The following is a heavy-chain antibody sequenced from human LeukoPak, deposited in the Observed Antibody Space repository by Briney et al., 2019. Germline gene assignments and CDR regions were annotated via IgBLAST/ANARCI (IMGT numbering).Heavy chain of an antibody. J-gene: IGHJ4*02. V-gene: IGHV1-2*04. Sequence: ASVKVSCKASGYTFTSYYMHWVRQAPGQGLEWMGWINPNSGGTNCAQKFQGWVTMTRDTSISTAYMELSRLRSDDTAVYYCARGTHEGSYGEAPDYWGQGTLVTVSS. D-gene: IGHD4-17*01. CDR1: GYTFTSYY. CDR2: INPNSGGT. CDR3: ARGTHEGSYGEAPDY.